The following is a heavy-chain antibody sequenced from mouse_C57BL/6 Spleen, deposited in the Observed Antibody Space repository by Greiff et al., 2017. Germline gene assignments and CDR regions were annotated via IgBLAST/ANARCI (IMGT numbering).Heavy chain of an antibody. V-gene: IGHV14-4*01. CDR1: GFNIKDDY. CDR2: IDPENGDS. J-gene: IGHJ4*01. CDR3: TRGYYYGSPYAMDY. Sequence: VQLQQSGAELVRPGASVKLSCTASGFNIKDDYMHWVKQRPEQGLEWIGWIDPENGDSEYASKFQGKATITADTSSNTAYLQLSSLTSEDTAVYYGTRGYYYGSPYAMDYWGQGTSVTVSS. D-gene: IGHD1-1*01.